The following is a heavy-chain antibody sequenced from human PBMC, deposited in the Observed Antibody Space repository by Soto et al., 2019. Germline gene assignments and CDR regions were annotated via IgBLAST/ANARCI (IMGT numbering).Heavy chain of an antibody. Sequence: GSLRLSCAASGFTFSSYAMSWVRQAPGKGLEWVSAISGSGGSTYYADSVKGRFTISRDNSKNTLYLQMNSLRAEDTAVYYCAKDGHREGSSWYDYWGQGTLVTVSS. CDR2: ISGSGGST. V-gene: IGHV3-23*01. D-gene: IGHD6-13*01. CDR1: GFTFSSYA. J-gene: IGHJ4*02. CDR3: AKDGHREGSSWYDY.